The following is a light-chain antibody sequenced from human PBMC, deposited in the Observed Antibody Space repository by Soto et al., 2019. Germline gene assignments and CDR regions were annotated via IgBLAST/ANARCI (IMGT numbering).Light chain of an antibody. CDR2: DAS. CDR3: QQYGSSIT. J-gene: IGKJ5*01. CDR1: QSVSSN. Sequence: ILITQSPSTLSVSPGERATLSCRASQSVSSNLAWYQQKPGQAPRLLIYDASNRATGIPARFSGSGSGTDFTLTISRLEPEDFAVYYCQQYGSSITFGQGTRLEIK. V-gene: IGKV3-20*01.